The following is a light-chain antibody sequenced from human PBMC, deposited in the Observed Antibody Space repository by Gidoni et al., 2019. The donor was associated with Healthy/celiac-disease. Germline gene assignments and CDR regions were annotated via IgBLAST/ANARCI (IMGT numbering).Light chain of an antibody. CDR1: QSVLYSSNNKNY. V-gene: IGKV4-1*01. Sequence: DIVMTQSPDSLAVSLGERATINCKSSQSVLYSSNNKNYLAWYQQKPEQPPKLLIYWASTRESGVPDRFSGSGSGTDFTLTISSLQAEDVAVYYCQQYYSTPPWTFXQXTKVEIK. CDR3: QQYYSTPPWT. CDR2: WAS. J-gene: IGKJ1*01.